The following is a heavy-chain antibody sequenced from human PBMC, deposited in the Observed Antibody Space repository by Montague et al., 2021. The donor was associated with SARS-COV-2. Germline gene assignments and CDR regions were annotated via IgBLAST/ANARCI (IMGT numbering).Heavy chain of an antibody. CDR3: ARHRRSRYGNFDY. D-gene: IGHD1-1*01. J-gene: IGHJ4*02. Sequence: SETLSLTCTVSGGSISSYYWSWIRQPPGKGLEWIGYTYDSGSTNYKSSLKSRVTISVDTSKNQFSLKLNSVTAADTAVYYCARHRRSRYGNFDYWGQGTLSPSPQ. CDR2: TYDSGST. CDR1: GGSISSYY. V-gene: IGHV4-59*08.